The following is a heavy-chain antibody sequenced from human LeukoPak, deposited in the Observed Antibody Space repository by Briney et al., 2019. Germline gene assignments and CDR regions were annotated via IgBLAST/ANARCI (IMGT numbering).Heavy chain of an antibody. Sequence: SETLSLTCAVSGYSIRSGYYWGWIRQPPGKGLEWIGNIYHSGSTYYNPSLQSRVTISVDTSKNQFSLKLSSVTAADTAVYSCARVGGSYEPLDYWGQGTLVTVSS. V-gene: IGHV4-38-2*01. J-gene: IGHJ4*02. CDR1: GYSIRSGYY. D-gene: IGHD1-26*01. CDR2: IYHSGST. CDR3: ARVGGSYEPLDY.